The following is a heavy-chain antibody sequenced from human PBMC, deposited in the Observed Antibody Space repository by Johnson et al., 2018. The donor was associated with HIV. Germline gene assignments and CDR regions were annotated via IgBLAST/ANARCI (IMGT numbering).Heavy chain of an antibody. CDR3: ARACRDGYTCDVYEI. Sequence: VQLVESGGNLVQPGGSLRLSCAASGFSVSNYYMSWVRQAPGKGLEWVSVLFSDGTTYYADSVKGRFTISRDNSKNTLFLQMNSLRAEDTAVFYCARACRDGYTCDVYEIWGQGTMVTVSS. V-gene: IGHV3-66*01. D-gene: IGHD5-24*01. CDR1: GFSVSNYY. J-gene: IGHJ3*02. CDR2: LFSDGTT.